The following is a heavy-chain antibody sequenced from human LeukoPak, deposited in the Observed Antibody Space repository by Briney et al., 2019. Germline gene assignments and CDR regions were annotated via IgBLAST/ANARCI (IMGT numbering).Heavy chain of an antibody. D-gene: IGHD3-22*01. Sequence: SETLSLTCAVYGGSFRCYYWSGIRQPPGKGLECIGEINHSGSTNYNPTLKSRVTISVDTSKNQFSLKLSSVTAADTAVYYCARGRNYYDSSGYYGEYYFDYWGQGTLVTVSS. J-gene: IGHJ4*02. CDR1: GGSFRCYY. V-gene: IGHV4-34*01. CDR2: INHSGST. CDR3: ARGRNYYDSSGYYGEYYFDY.